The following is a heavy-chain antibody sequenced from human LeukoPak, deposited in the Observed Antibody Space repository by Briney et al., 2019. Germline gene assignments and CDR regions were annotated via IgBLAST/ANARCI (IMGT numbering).Heavy chain of an antibody. J-gene: IGHJ4*02. V-gene: IGHV4-39*01. CDR3: ARTVRNFYDTGSYFDY. D-gene: IGHD5/OR15-5a*01. Sequence: SETLSLTCTVSGGSISSSSSYWGWIRQPPGKGLEWIGSIYYSGSTYHNPSLKSRVTISVDTSKNQFSLKLSSVTAADTAVYYCARTVRNFYDTGSYFDYWGQGTLVTVSS. CDR1: GGSISSSSSY. CDR2: IYYSGST.